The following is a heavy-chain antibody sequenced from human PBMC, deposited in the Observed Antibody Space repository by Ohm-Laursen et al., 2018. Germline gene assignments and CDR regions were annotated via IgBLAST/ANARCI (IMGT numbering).Heavy chain of an antibody. D-gene: IGHD2-15*01. CDR2: IKQDGSEK. Sequence: SLRLSCTASGFTFSSYWMSWVRQAPGKGLEWVANIKQDGSEKYYVDSVKGRFTISRDNAKNSLYLQMNSLRAEDTAVYYCARVRIGINYYYGMDVWGQGTTVTVSS. V-gene: IGHV3-7*01. J-gene: IGHJ6*02. CDR1: GFTFSSYW. CDR3: ARVRIGINYYYGMDV.